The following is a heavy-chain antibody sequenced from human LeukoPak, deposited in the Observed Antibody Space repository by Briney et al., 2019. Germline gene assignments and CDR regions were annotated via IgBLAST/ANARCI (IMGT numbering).Heavy chain of an antibody. V-gene: IGHV3-23*01. J-gene: IGHJ6*03. Sequence: TTYYADSVKGRFTISRDNSKNTLYLQMNSLRAEDTAVYYCASPGDFWSGYPPYYYYYMDVWGKGTTVTVSS. CDR2: TT. D-gene: IGHD3-3*01. CDR3: ASPGDFWSGYPPYYYYYMDV.